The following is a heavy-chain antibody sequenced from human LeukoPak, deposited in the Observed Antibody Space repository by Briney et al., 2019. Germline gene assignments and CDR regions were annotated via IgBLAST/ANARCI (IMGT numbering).Heavy chain of an antibody. V-gene: IGHV3-30*18. J-gene: IGHJ4*02. Sequence: PGGSLRLSCAASGFTFSSYGMHWVRQAPGKGLEWVAVISYEGSNKYYADSVKGRFTISRDNSKNTLYLQMNSLRAEDTAVYYCAKDGLRLGELSYWGQGTLVTVSS. CDR1: GFTFSSYG. D-gene: IGHD3-16*02. CDR3: AKDGLRLGELSY. CDR2: ISYEGSNK.